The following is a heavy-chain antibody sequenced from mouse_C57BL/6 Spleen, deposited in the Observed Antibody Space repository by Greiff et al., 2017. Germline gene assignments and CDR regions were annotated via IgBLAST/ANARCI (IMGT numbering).Heavy chain of an antibody. V-gene: IGHV5-16*01. CDR2: INYDGSST. CDR3: ARDYYGTYYFDY. D-gene: IGHD1-1*01. CDR1: GFTFSDYY. J-gene: IGHJ2*01. Sequence: EVKVVESEGGLVQPGSSMKLSCTASGFTFSDYYMAWVRQVPEKGLEWVANINYDGSSTYYLDSLKSRFIISRDNAKNILYLQMSSLKSEDTATYYCARDYYGTYYFDYRGQGTTLTVSS.